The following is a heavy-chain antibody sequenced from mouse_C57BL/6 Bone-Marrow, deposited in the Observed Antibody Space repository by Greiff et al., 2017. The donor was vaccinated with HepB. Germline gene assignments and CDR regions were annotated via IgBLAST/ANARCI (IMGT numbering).Heavy chain of an antibody. D-gene: IGHD2-3*01. V-gene: IGHV10-1*01. CDR1: GFSFNTYA. J-gene: IGHJ4*01. CDR3: VMMSYAMDY. CDR2: IRSKSNNYAT. Sequence: EVQRVESGGGLVQPKGSLKLSCAASGFSFNTYAMNWVRQAPGKGLEWVARIRSKSNNYATYYADSVKDRFTISRDDSESMLYLQMNNLKTEDTAMYYCVMMSYAMDYWGQGTSVTVSS.